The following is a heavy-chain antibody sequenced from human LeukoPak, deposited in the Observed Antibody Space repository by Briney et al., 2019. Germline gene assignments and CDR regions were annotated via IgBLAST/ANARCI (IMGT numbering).Heavy chain of an antibody. CDR2: ISGSAGST. Sequence: GGSLRLSCAASGFTFSNYAMSWVRQAPGKGLEWVSGISGSAGSTYYADSVKGRFTISRDNSKNTLYLQMNSLTDDDTAVYYCAKKWGVGTTTLDYFDYWGQGTLVTVSP. CDR3: AKKWGVGTTTLDYFDY. CDR1: GFTFSNYA. V-gene: IGHV3-23*01. D-gene: IGHD1-26*01. J-gene: IGHJ4*02.